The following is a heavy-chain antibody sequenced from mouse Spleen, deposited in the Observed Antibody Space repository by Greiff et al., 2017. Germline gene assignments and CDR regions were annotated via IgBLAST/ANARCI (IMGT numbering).Heavy chain of an antibody. CDR1: GFTFSDYY. V-gene: IGHV5-16*01. Sequence: VQLKESEGGLVQPGSSMKLSCTASGFTFSDYYMAWVRQVPEKGLEWVANINYDGSSTYYLDSLKSRFIISRDNAKNILYLQMSSLKSEDTATYYCAREGRYEAMDYWGQGTSVTVSS. CDR2: INYDGSST. D-gene: IGHD2-14*01. J-gene: IGHJ4*01. CDR3: AREGRYEAMDY.